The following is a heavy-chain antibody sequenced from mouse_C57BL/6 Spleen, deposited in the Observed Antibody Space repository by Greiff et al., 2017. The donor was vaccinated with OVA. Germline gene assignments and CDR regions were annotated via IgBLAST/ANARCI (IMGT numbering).Heavy chain of an antibody. V-gene: IGHV1-5*01. CDR1: GYTFTSYW. D-gene: IGHD2-4*01. Sequence: VQLQQSGTVLARPGASVKMSCKTSGYTFTSYWMHWVKQRPGQGLEWIGDIYPGNSDTSYNQKFKGKAKLTAVTSASTAYMELSSLTNADSAVYYCTRSGYDYDVDYWGQGTTLTVSS. CDR2: IYPGNSDT. J-gene: IGHJ2*01. CDR3: TRSGYDYDVDY.